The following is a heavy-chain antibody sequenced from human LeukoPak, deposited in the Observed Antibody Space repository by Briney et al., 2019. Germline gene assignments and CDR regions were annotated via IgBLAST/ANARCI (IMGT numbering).Heavy chain of an antibody. CDR1: GGSFSGYY. Sequence: SETLSLTCALYGGSFSGYYWSWIRQPPGKGLEWIGEINHSGSTNYNPSLKSRVTISVDTSKNQFSLKLSSVTAADTAVYYCARLTPYSGSPLGDYWGQGTLVTVSS. D-gene: IGHD1-26*01. J-gene: IGHJ4*02. CDR2: INHSGST. CDR3: ARLTPYSGSPLGDY. V-gene: IGHV4-34*01.